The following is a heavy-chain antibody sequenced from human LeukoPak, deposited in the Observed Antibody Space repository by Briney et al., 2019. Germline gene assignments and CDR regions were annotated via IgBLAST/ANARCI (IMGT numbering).Heavy chain of an antibody. J-gene: IGHJ4*02. D-gene: IGHD2-2*01. CDR3: VSFYETY. CDR1: GFTFSSNW. Sequence: GGSLRLSCAASGFTFSSNWMQWVRQAPGKGLVWVSRINEYGSTTNYADSVKGRSTIFRDNAKNTLYLQMNSLRAEDTAVYYCVSFYETYWGRGTLVTVSS. CDR2: INEYGSTT. V-gene: IGHV3-74*01.